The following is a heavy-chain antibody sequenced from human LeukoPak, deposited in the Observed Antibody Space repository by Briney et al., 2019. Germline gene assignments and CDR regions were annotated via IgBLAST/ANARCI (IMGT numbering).Heavy chain of an antibody. CDR1: GFTFSSYA. V-gene: IGHV3-30-3*01. CDR2: ISYDGSNK. CDR3: ARDGPYSSGWYFDY. D-gene: IGHD6-19*01. Sequence: GGSLRLSCAASGFTFSSYAMHWVRQAPGKGLEWVAVISYDGSNKYYADSVKGRFTISRDNSKSTLYLQMNSLRAEDTAVYYCARDGPYSSGWYFDYWGQGTLVTVSS. J-gene: IGHJ4*02.